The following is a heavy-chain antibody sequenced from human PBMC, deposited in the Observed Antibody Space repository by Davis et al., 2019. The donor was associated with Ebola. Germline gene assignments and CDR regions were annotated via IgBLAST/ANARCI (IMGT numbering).Heavy chain of an antibody. D-gene: IGHD4-23*01. J-gene: IGHJ4*02. V-gene: IGHV3-49*04. CDR2: IRSKAYRGTT. Sequence: GESLKISCPASGFTFGDYAMTWVRQAPGKGLEWVGFIRSKAYRGTTEYAASVKGRFTISRDDSKSIAYLQMNSLKTEDTAVYYCTRDYGGNSDYWGQGTLVTVSS. CDR3: TRDYGGNSDY. CDR1: GFTFGDYA.